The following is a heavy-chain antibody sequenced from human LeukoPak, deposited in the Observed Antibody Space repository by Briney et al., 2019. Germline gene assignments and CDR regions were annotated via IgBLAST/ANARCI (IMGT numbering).Heavy chain of an antibody. V-gene: IGHV1-69*13. CDR3: ARYYYGSGPLDP. CDR2: IIPIFGTA. J-gene: IGHJ5*02. D-gene: IGHD3-10*01. CDR1: GGTFSSYA. Sequence: GASVKVSCKASGGTFSSYAISWVRQAPGQGLEWMGGIIPIFGTANYAQKFQGRVTITADESTSTAYMELSSLRSEDTAVYYCARYYYGSGPLDPWGQGTLVTVSP.